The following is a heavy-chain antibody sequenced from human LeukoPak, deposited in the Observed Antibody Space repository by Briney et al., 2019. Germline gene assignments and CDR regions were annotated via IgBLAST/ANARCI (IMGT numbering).Heavy chain of an antibody. CDR2: SYYSGST. Sequence: PSETLSLTCTVSGGSISSGGYYWSWIRQHPGKGLEWIGYSYYSGSTYYNPSLKSRVTISVDTSKNQFSLKLSSVTAADTAVYYCACSGGSFYYYYGMDVWGQGTTVTVSS. D-gene: IGHD2-15*01. J-gene: IGHJ6*02. V-gene: IGHV4-31*03. CDR1: GGSISSGGYY. CDR3: ACSGGSFYYYYGMDV.